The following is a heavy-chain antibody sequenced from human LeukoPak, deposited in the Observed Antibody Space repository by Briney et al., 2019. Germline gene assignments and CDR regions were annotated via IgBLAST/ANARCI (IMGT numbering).Heavy chain of an antibody. J-gene: IGHJ4*02. V-gene: IGHV3-48*03. CDR2: ISSSGSTI. CDR3: ARQEPYGDYY. D-gene: IGHD4-17*01. CDR1: GFTFSSYE. Sequence: TGGSLRLSCAASGFTFSSYEMNWVRQAPGKGLERVSYISSSGSTIYHADSVKGRFTISRDNAKNSLYLQMNSLRAEDTAVYYCARQEPYGDYYWGQGTLVTVSS.